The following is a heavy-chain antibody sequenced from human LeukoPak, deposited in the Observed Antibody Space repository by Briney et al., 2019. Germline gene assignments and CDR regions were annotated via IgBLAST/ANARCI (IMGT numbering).Heavy chain of an antibody. CDR3: ARLAIHFTGFDY. CDR1: GFTFSSYW. D-gene: IGHD1-14*01. CDR2: IKPDGGET. V-gene: IGHV3-7*01. Sequence: PGGSLRLSCAASGFTFSSYWMNWVRQAPGKGLEWVANIKPDGGETYYVDSVKGRFTISRDNAKSLLYLHMNSLRAEDTAVYYCARLAIHFTGFDYWGQGTLVTVSS. J-gene: IGHJ4*02.